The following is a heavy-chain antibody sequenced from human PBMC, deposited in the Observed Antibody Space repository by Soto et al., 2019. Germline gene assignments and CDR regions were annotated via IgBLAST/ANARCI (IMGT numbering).Heavy chain of an antibody. CDR1: GGSISSGGYY. CDR2: IYYSGST. D-gene: IGHD6-13*01. Sequence: QVQLQESGPGLVKPSQTLSLTCTVSGGSISSGGYYWSWIRQHPGKGLEWIGYIYYSGSTYYNPSLKSRATLSVDTSKNQFSLKLSSVTAADTAVYYCARDLQYSRLFYGMDVWGQGTTVTVSS. CDR3: ARDLQYSRLFYGMDV. V-gene: IGHV4-31*03. J-gene: IGHJ6*02.